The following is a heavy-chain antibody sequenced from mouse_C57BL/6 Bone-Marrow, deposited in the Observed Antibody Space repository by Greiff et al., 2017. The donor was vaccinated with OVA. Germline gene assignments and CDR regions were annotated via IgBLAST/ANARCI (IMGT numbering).Heavy chain of an antibody. D-gene: IGHD1-1*01. Sequence: QVQLQQPGAELVRPGTSVKLSCKASGYTFTNYWMHWVKQRPGQGLEWIGVIAPSDSYINYNQKFKGRATLTVDTSSSTAYMHLSSLTSEDSAVYYCAHCGSRRYLHYWGQGKGLTVTA. CDR3: AHCGSRRYLHY. CDR2: IAPSDSYI. J-gene: IGHJ2*03. V-gene: IGHV1-59*01. CDR1: GYTFTNYW.